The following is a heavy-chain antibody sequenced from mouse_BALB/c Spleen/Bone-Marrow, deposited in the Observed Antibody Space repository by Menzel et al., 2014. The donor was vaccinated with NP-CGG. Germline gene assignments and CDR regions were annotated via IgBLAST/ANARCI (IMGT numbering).Heavy chain of an antibody. J-gene: IGHJ4*01. CDR1: GFTFSSNG. CDR2: ISGGGNYT. D-gene: IGHD3-1*01. V-gene: IGHV5-9-2*01. CDR3: SRHVGNPYAMDY. Sequence: EVQGVESGGGLVKPGGSLKLSCAAPGFTFSSNGMSWVRQTPEKRLEWVATISGGGNYTYYPDSVKGRFTISRDNAKNNLYLQMSSLRSEDTAMYYCSRHVGNPYAMDYWGQGTSVTVSS.